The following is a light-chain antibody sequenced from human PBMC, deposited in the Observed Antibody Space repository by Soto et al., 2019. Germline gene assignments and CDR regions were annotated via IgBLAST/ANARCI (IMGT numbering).Light chain of an antibody. CDR2: AAS. CDR1: QTVSTY. CDR3: QQTSSSPWT. J-gene: IGKJ1*01. Sequence: DILMTQSPSSLSASIGDRVTISCRTSQTVSTYLNWYQHKPGRGPTLLIYAASSLQSGVPSRFSGSGSGTDFTLTIGSLQPEDFATYYCQQTSSSPWTFGQGTKGEIK. V-gene: IGKV1-39*01.